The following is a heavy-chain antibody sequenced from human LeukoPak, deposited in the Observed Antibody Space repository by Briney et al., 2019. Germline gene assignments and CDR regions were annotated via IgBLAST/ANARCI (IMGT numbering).Heavy chain of an antibody. V-gene: IGHV4-30-2*01. D-gene: IGHD5-12*01. CDR3: ARAGGYSGYDYPN. J-gene: IGHJ4*02. CDR2: IYHSGST. CDR1: GGSISSGGYS. Sequence: PSETLSLTCAVSGGSISSGGYSWRWIRQPPGKGLEWIGYIYHSGSTYYNPSLKSRVTMSVDRSKNQFSLKLSSVTAADTAVYYCARAGGYSGYDYPNWGQGTLVTVSS.